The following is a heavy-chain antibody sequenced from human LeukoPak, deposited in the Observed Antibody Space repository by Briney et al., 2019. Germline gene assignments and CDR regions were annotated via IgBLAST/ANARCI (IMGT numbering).Heavy chain of an antibody. CDR1: AFGVSGYW. V-gene: IGHV3-74*01. Sequence: GGSLRLSCAASAFGVSGYWMHWVRQAPGKGLVWVSLINSDGSTTIYADSVQGRFTISRDNAKNTLYLQMDSLRADDTAVYYCAREADAFDIWGQGTMVTVSS. CDR2: INSDGSTT. CDR3: AREADAFDI. J-gene: IGHJ3*02.